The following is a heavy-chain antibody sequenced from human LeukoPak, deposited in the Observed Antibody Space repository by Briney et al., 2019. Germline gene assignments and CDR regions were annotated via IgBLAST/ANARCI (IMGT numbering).Heavy chain of an antibody. CDR3: ARDLYTYCSGGSCYGYWYFDL. CDR1: GYTFTSYA. V-gene: IGHV7-4-1*02. CDR2: INTNTGNP. D-gene: IGHD2-15*01. J-gene: IGHJ2*01. Sequence: ASVKVSCKASGYTFTSYAMNWVRQAPGQGLEWMGWINTNTGNPTYAQGFTGRFVFSLDTSVSTAYLQISSLKAEDTAVYYCARDLYTYCSGGSCYGYWYFDLWGRGTLVTVSS.